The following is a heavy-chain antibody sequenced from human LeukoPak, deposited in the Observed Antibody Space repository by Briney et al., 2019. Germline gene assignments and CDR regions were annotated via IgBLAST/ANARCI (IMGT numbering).Heavy chain of an antibody. CDR1: GFTFRSYA. CDR3: ARAYYYDSSGYSYDY. J-gene: IGHJ4*02. V-gene: IGHV3-64*01. Sequence: GGSLRLSCAASGFTFRSYAMHWVRQAPGKGLEYVSAISSNGGSTYYAKSVKGRFTIFRDNSKNTLYLQMGSLRAEDMAVYYCARAYYYDSSGYSYDYWGQGTLVTVSS. CDR2: ISSNGGST. D-gene: IGHD3-22*01.